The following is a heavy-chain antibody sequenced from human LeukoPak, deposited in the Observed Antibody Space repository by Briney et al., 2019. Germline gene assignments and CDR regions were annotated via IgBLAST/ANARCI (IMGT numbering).Heavy chain of an antibody. CDR1: GGSISSSSYY. CDR2: IYYGGST. J-gene: IGHJ4*02. Sequence: SETLSLTCTVSGGSISSSSYYWGWIRQPPGRGLEWIATIYYGGSTFYNPSLKSRVTISVDTSKNQFSLKLSSVTAADTAVYHCARAYYSCNWFGGYYWGQGSLVTVSS. V-gene: IGHV4-39*01. D-gene: IGHD6-13*01. CDR3: ARAYYSCNWFGGYY.